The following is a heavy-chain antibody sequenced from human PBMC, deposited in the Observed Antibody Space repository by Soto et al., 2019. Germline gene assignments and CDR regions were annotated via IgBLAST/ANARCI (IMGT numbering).Heavy chain of an antibody. D-gene: IGHD1-26*01. CDR2: INPTGGTS. Sequence: QVQLVQSAAEVKKPGASVKVSCKASGYPFSTFYIHWVRQAPGQGLEWMGVINPTGGTSNLAQKFQGRVTLTRDTSTSTVYMELSSLRSDDTAVFFYAREMEDLVGATDYWGQGTLVTVSS. CDR1: GYPFSTFY. V-gene: IGHV1-46*01. J-gene: IGHJ4*02. CDR3: AREMEDLVGATDY.